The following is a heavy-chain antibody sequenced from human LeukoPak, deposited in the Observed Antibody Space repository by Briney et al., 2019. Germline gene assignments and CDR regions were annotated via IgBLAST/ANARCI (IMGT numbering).Heavy chain of an antibody. CDR2: ISWNSGSI. Sequence: GGSLRLSCAASGFTFDDYAMHWVRQAPGKGLEWVSGISWNSGSIGYADSVKGRFTISRDNAKNSLYLQMNSLRAEDTAVYYCASDTEWWGQGTLVTVSS. J-gene: IGHJ4*02. D-gene: IGHD2-8*01. CDR1: GFTFDDYA. V-gene: IGHV3-9*01. CDR3: ASDTEW.